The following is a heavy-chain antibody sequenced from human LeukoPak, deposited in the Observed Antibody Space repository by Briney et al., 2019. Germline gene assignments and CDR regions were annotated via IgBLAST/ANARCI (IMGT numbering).Heavy chain of an antibody. D-gene: IGHD5-24*01. CDR3: ARHDENGYYFFDI. Sequence: SETLSLTCTVSGGSIGTYHWSWVPQPPGKGLEWIGYIFDSGSPNYRPALRSRVTISLDTSKNQLSLRLKSATAADTAIYYCARHDENGYYFFDIWGQGTLVTVSS. CDR1: GGSIGTYH. V-gene: IGHV4-59*08. J-gene: IGHJ4*02. CDR2: IFDSGSP.